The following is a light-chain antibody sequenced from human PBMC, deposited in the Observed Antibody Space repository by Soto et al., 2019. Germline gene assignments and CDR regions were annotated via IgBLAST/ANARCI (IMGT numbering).Light chain of an antibody. CDR2: GNS. J-gene: IGLJ1*01. V-gene: IGLV1-40*01. CDR1: SSNIGAGYD. CDR3: QSYNSGLSVWGV. Sequence: QSVLTQPPSVSGAPGQRVTISCTGSSSNIGAGYDVHWYQQLPGTAPKLLIYGNSNRPSGVPDRFSGSKSGTSASLAITGLRAGVGAVYSSQSYNSGLSVWGVFGTGPRVTFL.